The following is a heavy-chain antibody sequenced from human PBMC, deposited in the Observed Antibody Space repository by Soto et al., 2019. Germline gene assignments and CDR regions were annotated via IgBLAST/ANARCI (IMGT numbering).Heavy chain of an antibody. CDR2: IYHSGST. CDR1: GGSISSSNW. CDR3: ARSIVGATTPIEYYFDY. D-gene: IGHD1-26*01. V-gene: IGHV4-4*02. Sequence: SETLSLTCAVSGGSISSSNWWSWVRQPLGKGLEWIGEIYHSGSTNYNPSLKSRVTISVDKSKNQFSLKLSSVTAADTAVYYCARSIVGATTPIEYYFDYWGQGTLVTVSS. J-gene: IGHJ4*02.